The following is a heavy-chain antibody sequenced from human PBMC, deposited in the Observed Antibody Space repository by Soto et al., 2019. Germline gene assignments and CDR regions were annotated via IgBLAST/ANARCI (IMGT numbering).Heavy chain of an antibody. CDR3: ARGEGYCSGGSCYSGSVYYYYYGMDV. CDR2: INHSGST. V-gene: IGHV4-34*01. J-gene: IGHJ6*02. D-gene: IGHD2-15*01. Sequence: SETLSLTCAVYGGSFSGYYWSWIRQPPGKGLECIGEINHSGSTNYNPSLKSRVTISVDTSKNQFSLKLSSVTAADTAVYYCARGEGYCSGGSCYSGSVYYYYYGMDVWGQGTTVTVSS. CDR1: GGSFSGYY.